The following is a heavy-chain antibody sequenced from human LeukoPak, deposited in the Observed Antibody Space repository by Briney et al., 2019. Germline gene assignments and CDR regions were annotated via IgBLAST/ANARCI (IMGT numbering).Heavy chain of an antibody. V-gene: IGHV4-31*03. J-gene: IGHJ4*02. Sequence: PSQTLSLTCTVSGGSISSGDYYWSWIRQHPGKGLEWIGYIHYSGSTYYNPSLKSRVTISVDTSKNQFSLKLSSVTAADTAVYYCARTTVTTAFDYWGQGTLVTVSS. CDR2: IHYSGST. D-gene: IGHD4-17*01. CDR1: GGSISSGDYY. CDR3: ARTTVTTAFDY.